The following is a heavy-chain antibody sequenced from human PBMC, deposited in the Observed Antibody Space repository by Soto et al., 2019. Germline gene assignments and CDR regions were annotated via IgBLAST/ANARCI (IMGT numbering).Heavy chain of an antibody. J-gene: IGHJ5*02. V-gene: IGHV3-48*02. CDR3: ARESRFLEWLSLNWFDP. D-gene: IGHD3-3*01. CDR1: GFPFSSYS. Sequence: VQLVESGGGLVQPGGSLRLSCAASGFPFSSYSMNWVRQAPGKGLEWVSYISSSSSTIYYADSVKGRFTISRDNAKNSLYLQMNSLRDEDTAVYYCARESRFLEWLSLNWFDPWGQGTLVTVSS. CDR2: ISSSSSTI.